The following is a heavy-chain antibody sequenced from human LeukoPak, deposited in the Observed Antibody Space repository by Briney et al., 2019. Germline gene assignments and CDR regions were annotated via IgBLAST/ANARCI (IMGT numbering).Heavy chain of an antibody. Sequence: PSETLSLTCTVSGYSISSGYFWGWMRQPPGKGLEWIGSIYQSETAHYNPSLKSRVTISVDTSKNQFSLKLRSVTAADTAVYYCATNRDGYNCFGYWGQGTLVTVSS. V-gene: IGHV4-38-2*02. CDR1: GYSISSGYF. D-gene: IGHD5-24*01. CDR2: IYQSETA. J-gene: IGHJ4*02. CDR3: ATNRDGYNCFGY.